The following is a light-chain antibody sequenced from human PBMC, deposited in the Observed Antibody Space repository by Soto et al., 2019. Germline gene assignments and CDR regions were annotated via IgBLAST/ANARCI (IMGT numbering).Light chain of an antibody. Sequence: QSVLTQPASVSGSAGQSITISCTGTGSDVGAYNYVSWYQHHPGKAPKLMIYEVTNRPSGVSDRFSGSKSGNTASLTISGLQAEDEADYYCSSYTSSSSRLFGTGTKVTVL. V-gene: IGLV2-14*01. CDR1: GSDVGAYNY. J-gene: IGLJ1*01. CDR3: SSYTSSSSRL. CDR2: EVT.